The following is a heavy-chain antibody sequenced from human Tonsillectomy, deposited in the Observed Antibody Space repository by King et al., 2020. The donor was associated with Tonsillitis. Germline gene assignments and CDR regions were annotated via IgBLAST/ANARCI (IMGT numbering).Heavy chain of an antibody. CDR1: GGSISSYY. CDR2: IYYSGST. Sequence: VQLQESGPGLVKPSETLSLTCTVSGGSISSYYWSWIRQPPGKGLEWIGYIYYSGSTNYNPSLKSRVTISVDTSKNPFSLKLISVTAADTAVYYCVRIPGGYYVYFDYWGQGTLVTVSS. D-gene: IGHD3-3*01. CDR3: VRIPGGYYVYFDY. J-gene: IGHJ4*02. V-gene: IGHV4-59*01.